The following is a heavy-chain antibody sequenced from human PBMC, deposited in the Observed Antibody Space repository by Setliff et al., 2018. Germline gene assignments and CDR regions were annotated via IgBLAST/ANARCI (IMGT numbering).Heavy chain of an antibody. J-gene: IGHJ3*02. Sequence: SETLSLTCTVYGGSFSNYYWSWIRQSPGKGLDWIGEINHSGTTNYDPSLEGRISISVDTSKRQFSLKLSSVTAADMAVYYCARVFGDNDLPDIWGRGTMVTVSS. CDR2: INHSGTT. CDR1: GGSFSNYY. V-gene: IGHV4-34*01. CDR3: ARVFGDNDLPDI. D-gene: IGHD2-21*02.